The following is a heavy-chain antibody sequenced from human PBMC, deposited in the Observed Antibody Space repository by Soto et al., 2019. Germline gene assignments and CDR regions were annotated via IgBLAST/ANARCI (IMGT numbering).Heavy chain of an antibody. CDR3: ARDGAPQRYFDWLQYYYYYGMDV. V-gene: IGHV3-30-3*01. Sequence: GGSLRLSCAASGFTFSSYAMHWVRQAPGKGLEWVAVISYDGSNKYYADSVKGRFTISRDNSKNTLYLQMNSLRAEDTAVYYCARDGAPQRYFDWLQYYYYYGMDVWGQGTTVTVSS. CDR2: ISYDGSNK. J-gene: IGHJ6*02. CDR1: GFTFSSYA. D-gene: IGHD3-9*01.